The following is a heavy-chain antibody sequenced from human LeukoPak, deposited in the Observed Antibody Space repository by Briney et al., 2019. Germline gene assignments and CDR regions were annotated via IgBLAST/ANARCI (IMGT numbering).Heavy chain of an antibody. J-gene: IGHJ4*02. CDR3: ASARAGYFDWLLDY. CDR1: GYTFTSYG. D-gene: IGHD3-9*01. V-gene: IGHV1-18*01. CDR2: ISAYNGNT. Sequence: ASVKVSCKASGYTFTSYGISWVRQAPGQGLEWMGWISAYNGNTNYAQKLQGRVTMTTDTSTSTAYMELRSLRSDDTAVYYCASARAGYFDWLLDYWGQGTLVTVSS.